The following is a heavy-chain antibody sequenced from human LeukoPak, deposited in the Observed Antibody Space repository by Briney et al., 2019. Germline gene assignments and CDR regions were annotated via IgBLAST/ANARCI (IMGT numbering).Heavy chain of an antibody. D-gene: IGHD2-2*01. CDR3: ARDLPSSWYYFDY. CDR1: GFTFSSYS. V-gene: IGHV3-48*01. Sequence: GGSQRLSCAASGFTFSSYSMNWVRQAPGKGLEWVSYISSSSSTIYYADSVKGRFTISRDDAKNSLYLQMNSLRAEDTAVYYCARDLPSSWYYFDYWGQGTLVTVSS. J-gene: IGHJ4*02. CDR2: ISSSSSTI.